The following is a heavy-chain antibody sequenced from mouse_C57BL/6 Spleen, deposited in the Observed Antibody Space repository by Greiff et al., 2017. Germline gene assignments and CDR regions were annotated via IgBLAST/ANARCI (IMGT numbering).Heavy chain of an antibody. D-gene: IGHD2-2*01. CDR3: ARKDYGYDGPFAY. V-gene: IGHV1-18*01. CDR2: INPNNGGT. Sequence: EVKLVESGPELVKPGASVKIPCKASGYTFTDYNMDWVKQSHGKSLEWIGDINPNNGGTIYNQKFKGKATLTVDKSSSTAYMELRSLTSEDTAVYYCARKDYGYDGPFAYWGQGTLVTVSA. CDR1: GYTFTDYN. J-gene: IGHJ3*01.